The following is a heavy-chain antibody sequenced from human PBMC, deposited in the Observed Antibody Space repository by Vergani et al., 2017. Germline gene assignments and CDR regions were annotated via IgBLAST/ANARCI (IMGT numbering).Heavy chain of an antibody. CDR3: ARDRYSSSYYYFDY. CDR1: GFTFSSYW. D-gene: IGHD6-13*01. CDR2: IKQDGSEK. V-gene: IGHV3-7*03. Sequence: EVQLVESGGGLVQPGGSLRLSCAASGFTFSSYWMSWVRQAPGKGLEWVANIKQDGSEKYYVDSVKGRFTISRDNAKNSLYLQMNSLRAEDTAVYYCARDRYSSSYYYFDYWGQGTLVTVSS. J-gene: IGHJ4*02.